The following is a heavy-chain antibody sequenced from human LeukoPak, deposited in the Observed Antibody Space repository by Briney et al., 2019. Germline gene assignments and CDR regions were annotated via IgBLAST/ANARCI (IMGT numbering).Heavy chain of an antibody. CDR1: GFTFNSYA. J-gene: IGHJ5*02. CDR2: IKRDGREK. CDR3: ARRGSGSTLDR. D-gene: IGHD3-10*01. V-gene: IGHV3-7*02. Sequence: PGGSLRLSCAASGFTFNSYAMSWVPQGPGKGLEWVANIKRDGREKYYVGSVKGRFTISRDNANNTLYLQMNSLTAEDTAVYYCARRGSGSTLDRWGQGILVTVSS.